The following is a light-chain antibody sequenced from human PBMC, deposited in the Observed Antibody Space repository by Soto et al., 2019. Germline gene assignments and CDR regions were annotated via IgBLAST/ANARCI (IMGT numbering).Light chain of an antibody. CDR1: QSVSSY. CDR3: QQRSNWPPWT. J-gene: IGKJ1*01. Sequence: EILLTQSPATRSLSQGERSTLXXRASQSVSSYLAWYQQKPGQATRLVXYDASNRATGIPARFSGSGSGTDFTLTISSLEPEDFAVYYCQQRSNWPPWTFGQGTKVDIK. CDR2: DAS. V-gene: IGKV3-11*01.